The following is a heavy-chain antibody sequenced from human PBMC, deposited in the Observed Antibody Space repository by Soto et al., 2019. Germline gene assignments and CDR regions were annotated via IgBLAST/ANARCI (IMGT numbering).Heavy chain of an antibody. CDR3: AMLMVPYYYYCTVV. J-gene: IGHJ6*02. V-gene: IGHV4-31*03. CDR2: IYYSGST. D-gene: IGHD2-8*01. CDR1: GGSISSGGYY. Sequence: ASETLSLTCTVSGGSISSGGYYWSWIRQHPGKGLEWIGYIYYSGSTYYNPSLKSRVTISVDTSKNQFSLKLSSVTAADTAVYYRAMLMVPYYYYCTVVGCQGTTGTGSS.